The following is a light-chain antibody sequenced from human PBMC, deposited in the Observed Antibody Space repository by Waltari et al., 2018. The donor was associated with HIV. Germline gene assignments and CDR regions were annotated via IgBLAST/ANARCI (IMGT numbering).Light chain of an antibody. V-gene: IGLV1-47*01. Sequence: QSVLTQPPSASGTPGPRVPLSCSGSSSNIGRSFVSWYQHPPGTAPKLLIFRNNQRPSGVPDRFSGSKSGTSASLAISGLRSEDEADYYCAAWDDSLSGFYVFGPGTKVTVL. CDR3: AAWDDSLSGFYV. CDR1: SSNIGRSF. J-gene: IGLJ1*01. CDR2: RNN.